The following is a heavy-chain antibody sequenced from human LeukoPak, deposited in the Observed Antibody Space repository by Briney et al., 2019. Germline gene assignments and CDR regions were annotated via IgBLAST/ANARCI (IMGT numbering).Heavy chain of an antibody. J-gene: IGHJ3*02. D-gene: IGHD1-26*01. CDR1: GFTFSSSW. CDR2: IKQDGSEK. Sequence: GGSLRLSCAASGFTFSSSWMRWVRHALGRGLEWGANIKQDGSEKYYVDSVKGRFTISRDNAKNSLYLQMNSLRAEDTAVYYCARTSGSYDAFDIWGQGTMVTVSS. V-gene: IGHV3-7*01. CDR3: ARTSGSYDAFDI.